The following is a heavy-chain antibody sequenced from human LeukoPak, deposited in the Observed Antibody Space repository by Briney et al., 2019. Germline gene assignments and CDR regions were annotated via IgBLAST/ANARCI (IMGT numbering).Heavy chain of an antibody. V-gene: IGHV4-39*07. J-gene: IGHJ4*02. CDR3: ARDRERY. D-gene: IGHD1-26*01. CDR2: IYYSGST. Sequence: SETLSLTCTVSGGSISSSSYYWGWIRQPPGKGLEWIGSIYYSGSTYYNPSLKSRVTISVDTSKNQFSLKLSSVTAADTAVYYCARDRERYWGQGTLVTVSS. CDR1: GGSISSSSYY.